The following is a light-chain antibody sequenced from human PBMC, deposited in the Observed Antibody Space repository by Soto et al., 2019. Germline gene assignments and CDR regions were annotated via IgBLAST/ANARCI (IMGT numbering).Light chain of an antibody. V-gene: IGLV2-14*01. Sequence: QSVLTQPASVSGSPGQSITISCTGASSDVGDYNYVSWYQQQPGEAPKLLIHEVTNRPSGVSNRFSGSKSGNMASLTISGLQAEDEADYYCSSFTTTTTLVFGGGTKVTVL. CDR3: SSFTTTTTLV. CDR2: EVT. J-gene: IGLJ1*01. CDR1: SSDVGDYNY.